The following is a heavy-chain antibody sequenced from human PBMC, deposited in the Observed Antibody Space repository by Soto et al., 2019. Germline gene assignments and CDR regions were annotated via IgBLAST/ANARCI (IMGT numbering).Heavy chain of an antibody. CDR3: AKRGGDYDSRYHYYMDV. CDR1: GFTFSSYA. D-gene: IGHD3-16*01. Sequence: EVQVLESGGGLVQPGGPLRLSCAASGFTFSSYAMNWVRQSPGKGLEWVGSIRGSGSSAYYPDSVEGRFTISRDNSKNTLYLQMNSLRAEDTAVYYCAKRGGDYDSRYHYYMDVWGKGTTVTVSS. J-gene: IGHJ6*03. CDR2: IRGSGSSA. V-gene: IGHV3-23*01.